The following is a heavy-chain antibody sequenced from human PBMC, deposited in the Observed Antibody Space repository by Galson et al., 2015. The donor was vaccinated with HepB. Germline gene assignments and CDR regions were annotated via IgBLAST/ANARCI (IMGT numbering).Heavy chain of an antibody. D-gene: IGHD6-13*01. V-gene: IGHV1-2*02. J-gene: IGHJ4*02. CDR1: GYTFTGYY. Sequence: SVKVSCKASGYTFTGYYMHWVRQAPGQGLEWMGWINPNSGGTNYAQKFQGRVTMTRDTSISTAYMELSRLRSDDTAVYYCAREGSYGSRTFDYWAQGTLVTVSS. CDR3: AREGSYGSRTFDY. CDR2: INPNSGGT.